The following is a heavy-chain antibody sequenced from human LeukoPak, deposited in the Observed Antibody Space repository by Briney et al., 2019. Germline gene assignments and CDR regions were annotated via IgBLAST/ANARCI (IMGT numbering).Heavy chain of an antibody. CDR2: IYYSGST. D-gene: IGHD4-23*01. CDR3: ARVSTTVVPDY. J-gene: IGHJ4*02. Sequence: SETLALTCTVSGGSISSYYWSWIRQPPGKGLEWIGYIYYSGSTNYNPSLKSRVTISVDTSKNQFSLKLSSVTAADTAVYYCARVSTTVVPDYWGQGTLVTVSS. CDR1: GGSISSYY. V-gene: IGHV4-59*01.